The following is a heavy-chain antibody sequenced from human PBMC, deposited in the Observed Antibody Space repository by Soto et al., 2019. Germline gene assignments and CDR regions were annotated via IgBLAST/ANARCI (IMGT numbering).Heavy chain of an antibody. J-gene: IGHJ6*03. D-gene: IGHD5-12*01. Sequence: SETLSLTCAVYGGSFSGYYWSWIRQPPGKGLEWIGEINHSGSTNYNPSLKSRVTISVDTSKNQFSLKLSSVTAADTAVYYCARAPTSEVATTALEIRYYYMDVWGKGTTVTVSS. CDR2: INHSGST. CDR3: ARAPTSEVATTALEIRYYYMDV. CDR1: GGSFSGYY. V-gene: IGHV4-34*01.